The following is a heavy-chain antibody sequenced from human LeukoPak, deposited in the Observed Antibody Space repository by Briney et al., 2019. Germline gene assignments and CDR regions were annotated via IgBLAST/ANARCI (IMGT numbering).Heavy chain of an antibody. CDR2: IYPGDSDT. CDR1: GYHFNRYW. V-gene: IGHV5-51*01. Sequence: EAPKTSWKGSGYHFNRYWIGRVRPRPGKGAGWVGSIYPGDSDTIYSPSFQGPVTISADKSNNPAYLPWSSLQASDTARYLCARAHYDILTGRNSYFDLWGRGTLVTVSS. J-gene: IGHJ2*01. CDR3: ARAHYDILTGRNSYFDL. D-gene: IGHD3-9*01.